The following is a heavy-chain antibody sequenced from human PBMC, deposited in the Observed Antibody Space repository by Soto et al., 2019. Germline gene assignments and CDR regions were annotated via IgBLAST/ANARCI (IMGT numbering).Heavy chain of an antibody. CDR1: GGTFSSYA. CDR2: IIPIFGTA. J-gene: IGHJ5*02. D-gene: IGHD3-3*01. CDR3: ARDCEWSGRGYNWFDP. V-gene: IGHV1-69*06. Sequence: QVQLVQSGAEVKKPGSSVKVSCKASGGTFSSYAISWVRQAPGQGLEWMGGIIPIFGTANYAEKFQGRVTITADKSTSTAYMELSSLRSEDTAVYYCARDCEWSGRGYNWFDPWGQGTLVSVSS.